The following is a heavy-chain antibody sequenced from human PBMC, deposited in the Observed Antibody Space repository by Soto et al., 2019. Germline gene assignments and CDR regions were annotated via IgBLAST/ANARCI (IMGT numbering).Heavy chain of an antibody. CDR2: ISRSAVYI. V-gene: IGHV3-21*01. J-gene: IGHJ4*02. CDR3: VRDGLDYYDTERLYYDN. Sequence: GGPLRLSCAASDFNFITYSSSGFRQSPGKGLEWVASISRSAVYIDYADSVKGRFTISRDNANNSLYLQMNSLRAEDTATYYCVRDGLDYYDTERLYYDNWGQGTLVTVSS. CDR1: DFNFITYS. D-gene: IGHD3-22*01.